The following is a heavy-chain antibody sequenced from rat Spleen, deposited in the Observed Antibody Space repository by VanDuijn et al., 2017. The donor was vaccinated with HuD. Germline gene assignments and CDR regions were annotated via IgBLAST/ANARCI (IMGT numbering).Heavy chain of an antibody. CDR3: TRGGYFRY. J-gene: IGHJ2*01. CDR2: ISTGGGTT. CDR1: GFTFSHYY. Sequence: EVQLVESGGGLVQPGRSLKLSCAVSGFTFSHYYMAWVRQAPTKGLEWVAYISTGGGTTYYQDSVKGRFTVSRDIAENTLYLQMTSLRSEDTATYYCTRGGYFRYWGQGVMVTVSS. V-gene: IGHV5-27*01. D-gene: IGHD1-12*03.